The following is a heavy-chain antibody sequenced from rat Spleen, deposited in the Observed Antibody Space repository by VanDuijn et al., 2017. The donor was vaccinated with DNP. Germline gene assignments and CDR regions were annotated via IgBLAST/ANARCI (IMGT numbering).Heavy chain of an antibody. V-gene: IGHV5S10*01. D-gene: IGHD1-11*01. J-gene: IGHJ3*01. CDR3: ATGVRGGYEDWFAY. CDR1: GFTFSDYA. Sequence: EVQLVESGGGLVQPGNSLKLSCAASGFTFSDYAMAWVRQSPKKGLEWVATIIYDGSSTYYRDSVRGRFTISRDYARSTLYLQMDSLRSEDTATYYCATGVRGGYEDWFAYWGQGTLVTVSS. CDR2: IIYDGSST.